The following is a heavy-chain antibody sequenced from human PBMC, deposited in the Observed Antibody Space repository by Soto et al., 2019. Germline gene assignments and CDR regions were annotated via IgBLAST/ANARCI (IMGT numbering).Heavy chain of an antibody. CDR2: SSARGVGT. D-gene: IGHD2-8*01. CDR1: GFTFSSYD. J-gene: IGHJ3*01. CDR3: AKEDDAWTNGYFDL. V-gene: IGHV3-23*01. Sequence: EVQLLESGGVLVQPGGSLRLSCAASGFTFSSYDMSWVRQAPGKGLEWVSASSARGVGTFYGESVKGRFTISRDTSKNTLYVQMNSLRAEDTAMYYCAKEDDAWTNGYFDLWGQGTMVTVSS.